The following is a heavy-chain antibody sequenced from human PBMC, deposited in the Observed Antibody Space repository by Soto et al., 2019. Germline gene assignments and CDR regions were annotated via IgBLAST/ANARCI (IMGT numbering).Heavy chain of an antibody. CDR3: ARDKAPIAALFCDAFDI. D-gene: IGHD6-6*01. V-gene: IGHV3-48*04. CDR2: TSSSSSTI. Sequence: GGSRRLSCAASGITFSSYSMNWVRQAPGKGLEWVSYTSSSSSTIYYADSVKGRFTISRDNAKNSLYLQMNSLRAEVTAVYYCARDKAPIAALFCDAFDIWGQGTMVTVSS. J-gene: IGHJ3*02. CDR1: GITFSSYS.